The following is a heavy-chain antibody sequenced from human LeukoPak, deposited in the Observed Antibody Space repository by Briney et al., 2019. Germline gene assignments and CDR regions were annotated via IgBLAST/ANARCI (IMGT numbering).Heavy chain of an antibody. CDR3: AKAWPAAGTFDS. CDR1: GFTFSSYA. CDR2: ILPGGGDT. Sequence: GGSLRLSCAASGFTFSSYAMTWVRQAPGKGLEWVSTILPGGGDTYYADSVKGWFTISRDTSKNTLYLQMNTLRVEDTAVYYCAKAWPAAGTFDSWGQGSLVTVSS. V-gene: IGHV3-23*01. J-gene: IGHJ4*02. D-gene: IGHD6-13*01.